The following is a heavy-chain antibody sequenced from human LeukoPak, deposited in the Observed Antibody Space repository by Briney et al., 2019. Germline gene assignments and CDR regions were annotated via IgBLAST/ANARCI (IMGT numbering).Heavy chain of an antibody. V-gene: IGHV3-7*03. D-gene: IGHD3-3*01. CDR1: GFTFGSYW. Sequence: GGSLRLSCAASGFTFGSYWVSWVRQAPGKGREWGANIKQDGSEKYYVDSVKGRFTISRDNAKTSLYLQMNSLSAEDTAVYYCARDTRFLEWLFPLDYWGQGTLVTVSS. CDR3: ARDTRFLEWLFPLDY. J-gene: IGHJ4*02. CDR2: IKQDGSEK.